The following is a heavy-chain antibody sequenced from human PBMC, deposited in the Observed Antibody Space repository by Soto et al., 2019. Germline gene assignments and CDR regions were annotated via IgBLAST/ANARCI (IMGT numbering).Heavy chain of an antibody. Sequence: GESLKISCKGSGYSFTSYWIGWVRQMPGKGLEWMGIIYPGDSDTRYSPSFQGQVTISADKSISTAYLQWSSLKASDTAMYYCARADGSGSYYPHDAFDIWGQGTMVTVSS. V-gene: IGHV5-51*01. CDR3: ARADGSGSYYPHDAFDI. J-gene: IGHJ3*02. CDR2: IYPGDSDT. D-gene: IGHD3-10*01. CDR1: GYSFTSYW.